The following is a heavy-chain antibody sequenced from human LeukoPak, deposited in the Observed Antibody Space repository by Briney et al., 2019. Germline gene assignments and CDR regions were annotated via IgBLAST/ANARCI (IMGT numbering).Heavy chain of an antibody. CDR1: GGSISSSSYY. D-gene: IGHD1-1*01. Sequence: SETLSLTCTVSGGSISSSSYYWGWIRQPPGKGLEWIGSIYYSGSTYYNPSLKSRVTISVDTSKSQFSLKLSSVTAADTAVYYCARLSNWKRGSFDYWGQGTLVTVSS. V-gene: IGHV4-39*01. CDR2: IYYSGST. CDR3: ARLSNWKRGSFDY. J-gene: IGHJ4*02.